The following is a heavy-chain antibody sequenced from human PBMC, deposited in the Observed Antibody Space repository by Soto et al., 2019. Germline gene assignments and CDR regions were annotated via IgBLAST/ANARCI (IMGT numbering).Heavy chain of an antibody. J-gene: IGHJ5*02. D-gene: IGHD6-6*01. CDR2: ISGSGGNT. Sequence: PGGSLRLSCASSGFTFTSYVMSWVRQAPGKGLEWVSAISGSGGNTHYADSVEDRFNISLDNSNHTLYLQMKSLSDEDTAVDYSAKGSSSSSCNWFDPWGHGTLVTVAS. V-gene: IGHV3-23*01. CDR1: GFTFTSYV. CDR3: AKGSSSSSCNWFDP.